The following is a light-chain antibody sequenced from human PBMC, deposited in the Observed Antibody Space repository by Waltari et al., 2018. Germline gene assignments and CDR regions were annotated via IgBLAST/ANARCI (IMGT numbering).Light chain of an antibody. CDR1: QSVSSRD. CDR2: GAS. Sequence: EIVLTQSPGTLSLSPGEGAALSGTASQSVSSRDLAWYKQKPGQAPRLRMYGASNRASGTPDRFSGSGSGTDFTLTISRLEPEDFAVYYCQHYGSSSITFGQGTRLEIK. CDR3: QHYGSSSIT. V-gene: IGKV3-20*01. J-gene: IGKJ5*01.